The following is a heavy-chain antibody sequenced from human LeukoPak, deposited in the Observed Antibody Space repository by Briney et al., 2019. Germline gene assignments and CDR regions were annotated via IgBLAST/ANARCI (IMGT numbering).Heavy chain of an antibody. Sequence: GESLKISCKGSGYSFTSYWIGWVRQMPGKGLEWMGIIYPGDSDTRYSPSFQGQVTISADKSISTAYLQWSSLKASDTAMHYCARIGYSSSWYGSFDYWGQGTLVTVSS. D-gene: IGHD6-13*01. CDR2: IYPGDSDT. V-gene: IGHV5-51*01. CDR1: GYSFTSYW. CDR3: ARIGYSSSWYGSFDY. J-gene: IGHJ4*02.